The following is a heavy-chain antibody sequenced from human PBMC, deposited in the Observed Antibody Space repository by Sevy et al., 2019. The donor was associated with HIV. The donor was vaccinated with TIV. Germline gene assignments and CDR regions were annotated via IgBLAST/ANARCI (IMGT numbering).Heavy chain of an antibody. J-gene: IGHJ6*02. Sequence: SETLSLTCSVSGAXASSANDYWSWIRQAPGKGLEWIGNVFYFGSTNYNPSLKSRVTISLDMSKKQFSLKLTSVTAADTAVYYCARDQYYDISTGLYAXDXWGQGTTVTVSS. CDR1: GAXASSANDY. CDR3: ARDQYYDISTGLYAXDX. CDR2: VFYFGST. D-gene: IGHD3-9*01. V-gene: IGHV4-61*01.